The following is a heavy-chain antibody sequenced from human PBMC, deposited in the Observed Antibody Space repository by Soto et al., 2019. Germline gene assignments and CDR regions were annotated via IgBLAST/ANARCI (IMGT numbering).Heavy chain of an antibody. CDR1: GYTFTDYY. Sequence: ASVKVSCKASGYTFTDYYMHWVRQAPGQGLEWMGWINPNSGGTNYAQKFQGRVTMTTDKSTTTTYMELRSLRSDDTAVYYCARELNTDSSAYYSIAYWGQGTLVTVSS. J-gene: IGHJ4*02. V-gene: IGHV1-2*02. CDR2: INPNSGGT. CDR3: ARELNTDSSAYYSIAY. D-gene: IGHD3-22*01.